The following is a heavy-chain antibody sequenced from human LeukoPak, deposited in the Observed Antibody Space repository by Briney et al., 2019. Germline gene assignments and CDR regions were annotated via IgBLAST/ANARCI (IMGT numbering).Heavy chain of an antibody. J-gene: IGHJ4*02. CDR1: GGSISSSS. Sequence: PSETLSLTCTVSGGSISSSSNYWGWIRQAPGKGLEWVSAISGSGGSSYYADSVKGRFTISRDNSKNTLYLQMNSLRAEDTAVYYCAKDLQTMMGATSEGDWGQGTLVTVSS. V-gene: IGHV3-23*01. CDR3: AKDLQTMMGATSEGD. D-gene: IGHD1-26*01. CDR2: ISGSGGSS.